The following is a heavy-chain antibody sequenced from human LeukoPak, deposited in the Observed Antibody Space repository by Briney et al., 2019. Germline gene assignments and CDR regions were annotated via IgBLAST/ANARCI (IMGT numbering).Heavy chain of an antibody. CDR2: ISYDGSNK. J-gene: IGHJ4*02. Sequence: GGSLRLSCAGSGFTFSSYAMHWVRQAPGKGLEWVAVISYDGSNKYYADSVKGRFTISRDNSKNTLYLQMNSLRAEDTAVYYCARSGDYDYVWRSYRYRPNPLAYWGQGTLVTVSS. V-gene: IGHV3-30-3*01. CDR3: ARSGDYDYVWRSYRYRPNPLAY. D-gene: IGHD3-16*02. CDR1: GFTFSSYA.